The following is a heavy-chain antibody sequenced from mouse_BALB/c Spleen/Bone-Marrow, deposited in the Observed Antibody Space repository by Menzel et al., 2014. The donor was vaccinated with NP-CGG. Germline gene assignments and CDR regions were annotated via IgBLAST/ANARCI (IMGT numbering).Heavy chain of an antibody. CDR2: IFPGTDTS. Sequence: LVESGAEAVKPGASVKLSCKTSGYTFTNYWIQWVKQRPGQGLGWIGEIFPGTDTSYYNEKFKDKATLTVDTSSSTAYIQLSNLTSEDSAVYFCSRNYDYDEGAWFTYWGQGTLVTVSA. V-gene: IGHV1S132*01. CDR1: GYTFTNYW. CDR3: SRNYDYDEGAWFTY. J-gene: IGHJ3*01. D-gene: IGHD2-4*01.